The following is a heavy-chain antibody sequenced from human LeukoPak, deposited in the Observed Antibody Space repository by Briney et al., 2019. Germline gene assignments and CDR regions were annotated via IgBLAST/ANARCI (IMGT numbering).Heavy chain of an antibody. V-gene: IGHV3-20*04. Sequence: PGGSLRLSCAASGFTFSSYWMSWVRQAPGKGLEWVSGINWNGGSTGYADSVKGRFTISRDNAKNSLYLQMNSLRAEDTALYYCARVPSYGYLYYFDYWGQGTLVTVSS. CDR3: ARVPSYGYLYYFDY. D-gene: IGHD5-18*01. CDR2: INWNGGST. CDR1: GFTFSSYW. J-gene: IGHJ4*02.